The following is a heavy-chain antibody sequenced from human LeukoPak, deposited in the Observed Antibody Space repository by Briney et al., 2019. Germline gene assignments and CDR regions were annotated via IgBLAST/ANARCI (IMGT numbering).Heavy chain of an antibody. V-gene: IGHV3-21*01. Sequence: GGSLRLSCAASGFTFSSYSMNWVRQAPGKGVEWVSSISSSSSYIYYADSVKGRFTISRDNAKNSLYLQMNSLRAEDTAVYYCATYATWGPFDAFDIWGQGTMVTVSS. D-gene: IGHD7-27*01. CDR2: ISSSSSYI. CDR3: ATYATWGPFDAFDI. CDR1: GFTFSSYS. J-gene: IGHJ3*02.